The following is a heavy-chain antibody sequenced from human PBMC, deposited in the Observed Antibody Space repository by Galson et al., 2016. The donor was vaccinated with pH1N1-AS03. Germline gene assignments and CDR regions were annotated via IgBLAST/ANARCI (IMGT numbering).Heavy chain of an antibody. Sequence: PALVKPTQTLTLTCTFSGFSLSTSGMRVSWIRQPPGKALEWLARIDWDDDKFYSTSLKTRLTISKDTSKNQVVLTMTNMDPVDTATYYCARNGYSSGWYELCYFVCCGQATLPTVS. D-gene: IGHD6-19*01. J-gene: IGHJ4*02. V-gene: IGHV2-70*04. CDR2: IDWDDDK. CDR1: GFSLSTSGMR. CDR3: ARNGYSSGWYELCYFVC.